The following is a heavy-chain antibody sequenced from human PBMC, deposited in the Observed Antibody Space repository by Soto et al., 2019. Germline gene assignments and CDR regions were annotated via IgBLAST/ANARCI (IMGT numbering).Heavy chain of an antibody. CDR3: ARIRSVQIAEY. CDR1: GYTFTSYG. Sequence: QVQLVQSGAEVKKPGASVKVSCKASGYTFTSYGISLVRQAPGQGLEWMGWISGYNGNTNYAQKLQDRVTMTTDTSTSTAYMELSSLRSDDTALYCCARIRSVQIAEYWGQRVLVTVSS. CDR2: ISGYNGNT. D-gene: IGHD1-1*01. J-gene: IGHJ1*01. V-gene: IGHV1-18*01.